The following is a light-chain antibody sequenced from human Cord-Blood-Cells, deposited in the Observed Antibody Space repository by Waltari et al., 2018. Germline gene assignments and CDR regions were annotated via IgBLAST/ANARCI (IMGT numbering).Light chain of an antibody. CDR3: QQYGSSPWT. V-gene: IGKV3-20*01. CDR2: GAS. Sequence: EIVLTQSPGTLSLSPGERATLSCRASQSVSSSYLAGYQKKPGQAPRLLIYGASSRATGIPDRFSGSGSGTDFTLTISRLEPEDFAVYYCQQYGSSPWTFGQGT. CDR1: QSVSSSY. J-gene: IGKJ1*01.